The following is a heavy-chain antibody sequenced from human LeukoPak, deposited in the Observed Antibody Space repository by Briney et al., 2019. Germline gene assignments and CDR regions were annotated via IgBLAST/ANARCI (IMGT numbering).Heavy chain of an antibody. V-gene: IGHV1-69*13. CDR1: GGTFSSYA. J-gene: IGHJ6*03. CDR3: ARSPVDPPYYYYYMDV. Sequence: SVKVSCKASGGTFSSYANSWVRQAPGQGLEWMGGIIPIFGTANYAQKFQGRVTITADESTSTAYMELSSLRSEDTAVYYCARSPVDPPYYYYYMDVWGKGTTVTVSS. CDR2: IIPIFGTA.